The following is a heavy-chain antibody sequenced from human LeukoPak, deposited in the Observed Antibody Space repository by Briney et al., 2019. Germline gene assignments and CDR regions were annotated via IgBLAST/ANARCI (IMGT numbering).Heavy chain of an antibody. CDR1: GYTFTGYY. V-gene: IGHV1-2*02. CDR2: INPNSGGT. D-gene: IGHD3-10*01. Sequence: GASVKVSCKASGYTFTGYYMHWVRLAPGQGLEWMGWINPNSGGTNYAQKFQGRVTMTRDTSISTAYMELSRLRSDDTAVYYCASSMVRGVITPLFDCWGQGTLVTVSS. CDR3: ASSMVRGVITPLFDC. J-gene: IGHJ4*02.